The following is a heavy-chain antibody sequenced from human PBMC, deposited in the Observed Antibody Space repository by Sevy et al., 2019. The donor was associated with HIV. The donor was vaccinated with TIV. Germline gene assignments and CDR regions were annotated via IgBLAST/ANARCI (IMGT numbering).Heavy chain of an antibody. CDR1: GFTFSTYG. D-gene: IGHD6-13*01. CDR3: ARELVPYYFDY. Sequence: GGSLRLSCAASGFTFSTYGMHWVRQAPGKGLEWVAVIWFDGSNTYYADSVKGRFTISRDIAKNTLHLQMNSLRAEDTAVYYCARELVPYYFDYWGQGTLVTVSS. CDR2: IWFDGSNT. V-gene: IGHV3-33*01. J-gene: IGHJ4*02.